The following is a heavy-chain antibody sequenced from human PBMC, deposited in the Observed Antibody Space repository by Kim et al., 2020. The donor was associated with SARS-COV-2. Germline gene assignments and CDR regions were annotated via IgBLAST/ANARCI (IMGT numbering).Heavy chain of an antibody. D-gene: IGHD2-15*01. CDR3: VREGYFDGGSFFFDS. CDR2: VYHSGST. CDR1: GAYITNHY. V-gene: IGHV4-59*11. J-gene: IGHJ5*01. Sequence: SETLSLTCTVSGAYITNHYLSWIRQPPGKGLEWIGNVYHSGSTSYNPSLKSRVTMSVETSKRQFSLQVTSVTAADTAIYYCVREGYFDGGSFFFDSWG.